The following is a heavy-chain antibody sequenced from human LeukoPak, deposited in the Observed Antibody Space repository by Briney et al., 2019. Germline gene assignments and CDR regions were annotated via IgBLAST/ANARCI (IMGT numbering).Heavy chain of an antibody. Sequence: SETLSLTCGVSGGCVSSYYWSWIRQSPGKGLEWIGYIHNSGRTNYNPSLKSRVTGFVDTSKNQVSLRLRSVTAADTAVYYCARHGTISSESYFHYWGQGALVTVSS. CDR2: IHNSGRT. D-gene: IGHD1-14*01. J-gene: IGHJ4*02. CDR3: ARHGTISSESYFHY. CDR1: GGCVSSYY. V-gene: IGHV4-59*08.